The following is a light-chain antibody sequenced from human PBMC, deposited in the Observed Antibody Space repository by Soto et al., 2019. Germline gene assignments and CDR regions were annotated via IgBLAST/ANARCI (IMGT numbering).Light chain of an antibody. Sequence: DIQMTQSPSLVSASVGDRVTITCRASQGVTSGLAWYQQKPGKAPNLLIYGASNLQSGVPSRFSGSGSGTDFTLTISSLRPEDFATDYCQQADSFPLTFGGGTKV. CDR3: QQADSFPLT. J-gene: IGKJ4*01. CDR1: QGVTSG. CDR2: GAS. V-gene: IGKV1-12*01.